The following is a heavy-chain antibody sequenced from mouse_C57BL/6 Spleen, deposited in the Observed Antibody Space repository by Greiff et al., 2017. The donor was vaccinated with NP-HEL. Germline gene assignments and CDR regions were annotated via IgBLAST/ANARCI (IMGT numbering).Heavy chain of an antibody. V-gene: IGHV1-64*01. D-gene: IGHD1-1*01. CDR1: GYTFTSYW. J-gene: IGHJ4*01. CDR3: GRWGAVVATGAMDY. CDR2: IHPNSGST. Sequence: VQLQQSGAELVKPGASVKLSCKASGYTFTSYWMHWVKQRPGQGLEWIGMIHPNSGSTNYNEKFKSKATLTVDKSSSTAYMQLSSLASEDSAVYYCGRWGAVVATGAMDYWGQGTSVTVSS.